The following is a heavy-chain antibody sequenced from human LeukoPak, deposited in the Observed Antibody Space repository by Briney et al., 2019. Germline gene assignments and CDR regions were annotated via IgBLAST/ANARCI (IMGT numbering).Heavy chain of an antibody. Sequence: ASVKVSCQASGYTFTGYYMHWVRQALGQGVEWMGWINPNSGGTNYAQKFQGWVTMTRDTSISTAYMELSRLRSDDTAVYYCARAGIAAISFDYWGQGTLVTVSS. CDR2: INPNSGGT. V-gene: IGHV1-2*04. J-gene: IGHJ4*02. CDR3: ARAGIAAISFDY. D-gene: IGHD6-13*01. CDR1: GYTFTGYY.